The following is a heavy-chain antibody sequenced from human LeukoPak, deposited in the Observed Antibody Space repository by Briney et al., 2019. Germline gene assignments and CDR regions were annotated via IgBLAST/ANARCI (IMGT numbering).Heavy chain of an antibody. CDR2: IYPGDSDT. D-gene: IGHD7-27*01. V-gene: IGHV5-51*01. J-gene: IGHJ4*02. CDR1: GYSLNIYW. CDR3: ATFLGRIGQFHFDY. Sequence: GESLMSSGKCSGYSLNIYWNGWVRPTPGKGLGWMGIIYPGDSDTRYSPSFQGQVTISADKSISTAYLQWSSLKASDTAMYYCATFLGRIGQFHFDYWGQGTLVTVSS.